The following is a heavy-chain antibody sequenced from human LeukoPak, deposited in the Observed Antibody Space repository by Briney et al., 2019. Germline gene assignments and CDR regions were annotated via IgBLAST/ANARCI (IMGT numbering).Heavy chain of an antibody. Sequence: ETLSLTCAVFGGSLSGDDCSWIRHPPGKGLDWVGHVKIIPDGGTSDYAGAVKGRFNISRDDSKNTLNLQMNSLKPEGTAVYYCTTDPSSSSDDFAYWGQGTLVTV. CDR3: TTDPSSSSDDFAY. V-gene: IGHV3-15*01. J-gene: IGHJ4*02. CDR2: VKIIPDGGTS. CDR1: GGSLSGDD. D-gene: IGHD6-6*01.